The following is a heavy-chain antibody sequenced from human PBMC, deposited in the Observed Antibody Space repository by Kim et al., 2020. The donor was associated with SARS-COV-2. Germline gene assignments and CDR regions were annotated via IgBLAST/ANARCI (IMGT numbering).Heavy chain of an antibody. V-gene: IGHV2-70*11. J-gene: IGHJ6*03. D-gene: IGHD1-7*01. Sequence: SGPTLVNPTQTLTLTCTFSWFSLSTRGMCVTWIRQPPGKALEWLARIDWDDDKYYNTSLKTRLTISKDTSKNQVVLTMTNMDPVDTATYYCARLRGTGTTRSQAYHYDMDVWGKGATVTVSS. CDR3: ARLRGTGTTRSQAYHYDMDV. CDR2: IDWDDDK. CDR1: WFSLSTRGMC.